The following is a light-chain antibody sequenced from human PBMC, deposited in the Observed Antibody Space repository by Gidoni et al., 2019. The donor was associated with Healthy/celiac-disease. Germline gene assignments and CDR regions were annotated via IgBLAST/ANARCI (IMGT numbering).Light chain of an antibody. V-gene: IGKV1-6*01. CDR1: QGIRND. Sequence: AIQMTQSPSSLSASVGDRVTITCRAIQGIRNDLGWYQQKPGKAPKLLIYAASSLQSGVPSRFSGSGSGTDFTLTISSLQPEYFATYYCLQDYNYYTFGQGTKLEIK. CDR3: LQDYNYYT. J-gene: IGKJ2*01. CDR2: AAS.